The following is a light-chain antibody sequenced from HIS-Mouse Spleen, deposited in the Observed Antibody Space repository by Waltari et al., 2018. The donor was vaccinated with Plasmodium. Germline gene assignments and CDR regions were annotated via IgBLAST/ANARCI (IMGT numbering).Light chain of an antibody. CDR2: WAS. J-gene: IGKJ4*01. CDR1: QSVLYSSNNKNY. V-gene: IGKV4-1*01. CDR3: QQYYSTPLT. Sequence: DIVMTQSPDSLAVSLGERATINCKSSQSVLYSSNNKNYLAWYQQKPGQPPKLLIYWASTRESGVPDLFSGSGSVTDFTLTISSLQAEDVAVYYCQQYYSTPLTFGGGTKVEIK.